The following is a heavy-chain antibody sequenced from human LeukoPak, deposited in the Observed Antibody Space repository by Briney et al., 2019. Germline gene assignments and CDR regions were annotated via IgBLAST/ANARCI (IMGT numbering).Heavy chain of an antibody. V-gene: IGHV4-34*01. CDR1: GGSFSGSY. CDR2: INHTGST. J-gene: IGHJ4*02. CDR3: ARTTYIAAAGMFDY. Sequence: SETLSLTCAVHGGSFSGSYWSWIRQTPGEGLVWIGEINHTGSTNYNPSLKSRATISVDMSKNQFSLKVSSVTAADTAVYYCARTTYIAAAGMFDYWGQGTLVTVSS. D-gene: IGHD6-13*01.